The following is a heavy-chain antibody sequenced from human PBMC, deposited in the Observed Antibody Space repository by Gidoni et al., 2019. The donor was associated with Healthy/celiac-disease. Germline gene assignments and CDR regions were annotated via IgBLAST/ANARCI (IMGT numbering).Heavy chain of an antibody. CDR1: GFTFSSYS. CDR3: ARGVVRESGLKQRVQGLGWFDP. Sequence: EVQLVESGGGLVKPGGSLRLSCAASGFTFSSYSMNWVRQAPGKGLEWVSSISSSSSYIYYADSVKGRFTISRDNAKNSLYLQMNSLRAEDTAVYYCARGVVRESGLKQRVQGLGWFDPRGQGTLVTVSS. J-gene: IGHJ5*02. CDR2: ISSSSSYI. V-gene: IGHV3-21*01. D-gene: IGHD6-6*01.